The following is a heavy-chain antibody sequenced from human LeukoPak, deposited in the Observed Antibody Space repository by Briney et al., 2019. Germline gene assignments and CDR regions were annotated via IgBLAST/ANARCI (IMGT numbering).Heavy chain of an antibody. CDR3: ARDRGQVLTGCFDY. Sequence: ASVTVSCKASGYTFTSYYMHWVRQAPGQGLEWMGIINPSGGSTSYAQKFQGRVTITADESTSTAYMELSSLRSEDTAVYYCARDRGQVLTGCFDYWGQGTLVTVSS. D-gene: IGHD3-9*01. CDR2: INPSGGST. J-gene: IGHJ4*02. V-gene: IGHV1-46*01. CDR1: GYTFTSYY.